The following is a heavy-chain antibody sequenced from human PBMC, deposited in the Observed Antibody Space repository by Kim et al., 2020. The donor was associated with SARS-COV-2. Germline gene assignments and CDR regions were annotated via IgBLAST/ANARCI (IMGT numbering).Heavy chain of an antibody. CDR2: INHSGST. CDR3: ARGIVAVAVKFDY. V-gene: IGHV4-34*01. D-gene: IGHD6-19*01. Sequence: SETLSLTCAVYGGSFSGYYWSWIRQPPGKGLEWIGEINHSGSTNYNPSLKSRVTISVDTSKNQFSLKLSSVTAADTAVYYCARGIVAVAVKFDYWGQGTLVTVSS. J-gene: IGHJ4*02. CDR1: GGSFSGYY.